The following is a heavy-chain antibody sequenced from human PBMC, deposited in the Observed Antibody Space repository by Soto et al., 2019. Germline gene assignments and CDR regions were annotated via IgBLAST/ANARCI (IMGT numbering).Heavy chain of an antibody. D-gene: IGHD6-19*01. V-gene: IGHV3-23*01. CDR1: GFTFSSYA. J-gene: IGHJ5*02. Sequence: GGSLRLSCAASGFTFSSYAMSWVRQAPGKGLEWVSIMSGIGGTTFYADSVKGRFTISRADSNNTVYLQMNSLRDEDTALYYCARGTGGSSAWRPLDRWGQGTLVTVSS. CDR2: MSGIGGTT. CDR3: ARGTGGSSAWRPLDR.